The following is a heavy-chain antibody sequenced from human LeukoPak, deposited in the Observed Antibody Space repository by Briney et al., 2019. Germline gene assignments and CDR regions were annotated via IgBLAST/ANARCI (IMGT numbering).Heavy chain of an antibody. CDR3: ARMYYYGSGP. D-gene: IGHD3-10*01. V-gene: IGHV4-59*01. Sequence: SETLSLTCTVSGGSISSYYWSWIRQPPGKGLEWIGYIYYSGSTNYNPSLKSRVTISVDTSKNQFSLKLSSMTAADTAVYYCARMYYYGSGPWGQGTLVTVSS. CDR1: GGSISSYY. CDR2: IYYSGST. J-gene: IGHJ5*02.